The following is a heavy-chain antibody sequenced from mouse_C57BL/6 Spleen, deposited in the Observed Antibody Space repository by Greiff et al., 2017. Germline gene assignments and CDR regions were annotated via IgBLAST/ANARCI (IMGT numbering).Heavy chain of an antibody. J-gene: IGHJ3*01. Sequence: QVQLKESGAELARPGASVQMSCKASGYTFTSYTMHWVKQRPGPGLEWIGYINPSSGYTKYNQKFKDKATLTADKSSSTAYMHLSSLTSEDSSVYYCARDYSNWFAYWGQGTLVTVSA. D-gene: IGHD2-5*01. CDR3: ARDYSNWFAY. V-gene: IGHV1-4*01. CDR1: GYTFTSYT. CDR2: INPSSGYT.